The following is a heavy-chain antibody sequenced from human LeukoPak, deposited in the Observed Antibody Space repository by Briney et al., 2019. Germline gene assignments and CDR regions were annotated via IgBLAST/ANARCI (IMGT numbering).Heavy chain of an antibody. Sequence: SVKVSCKASGGTFSSYAISWVRQAPGQGLEWMGGIIPIFGTANYAQKFQGRVTITADESTSTAYMELSSLRFEDTAVYYCARVGSYGPYYFDYWGQGTLVTVSS. J-gene: IGHJ4*02. CDR2: IIPIFGTA. V-gene: IGHV1-69*13. CDR3: ARVGSYGPYYFDY. CDR1: GGTFSSYA. D-gene: IGHD5-18*01.